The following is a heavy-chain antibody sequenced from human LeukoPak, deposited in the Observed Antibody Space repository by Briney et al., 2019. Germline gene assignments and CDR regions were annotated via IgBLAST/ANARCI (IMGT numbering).Heavy chain of an antibody. CDR2: IYYSGST. J-gene: IGHJ4*02. D-gene: IGHD2-21*02. Sequence: PSETLSLTCTVSGGSISSGGYYWSWIRQHPGKGLEWIGYIYYSGSTNYNPSLKSRVTISVDTSKNKFSLKLSSVTAADTAVYYCARTVVVTAYFDYWGQGTLVTVSS. CDR3: ARTVVVTAYFDY. V-gene: IGHV4-61*08. CDR1: GGSISSGGYY.